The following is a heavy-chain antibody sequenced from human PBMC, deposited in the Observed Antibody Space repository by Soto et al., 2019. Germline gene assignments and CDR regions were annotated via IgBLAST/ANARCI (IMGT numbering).Heavy chain of an antibody. J-gene: IGHJ5*02. CDR1: GAALNSGNYY. CDR2: IYVTGAV. V-gene: IGHV4-31*03. CDR3: PRLRIATNSYKWFDP. Sequence: SEALCVTCSFSGAALNSGNYYWSWIRQGPGKGLEWIGHIYVTGAVDYNPSLRDRITISQDTSERQFSLNLRLVTAADTAVYYCPRLRIATNSYKWFDPWGQGTMVTVSS. D-gene: IGHD2-21*01.